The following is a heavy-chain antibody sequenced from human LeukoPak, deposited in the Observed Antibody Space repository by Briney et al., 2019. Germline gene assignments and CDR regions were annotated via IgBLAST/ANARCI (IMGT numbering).Heavy chain of an antibody. J-gene: IGHJ5*02. CDR2: INHSGST. V-gene: IGHV4-34*01. D-gene: IGHD4/OR15-4a*01. Sequence: SETLSLTCAVYGGSFSGYYWSWIRQPPGKGLEWIGEINHSGSTNYNPSLKSRVTISVDTSKNQFSLKLNSVTAADTAVYYCVRGPYGASISNWFDPWGQGLLVTVSS. CDR1: GGSFSGYY. CDR3: VRGPYGASISNWFDP.